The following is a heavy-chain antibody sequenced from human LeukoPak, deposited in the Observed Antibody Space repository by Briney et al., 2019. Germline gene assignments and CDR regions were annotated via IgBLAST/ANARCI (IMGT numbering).Heavy chain of an antibody. D-gene: IGHD3-22*01. J-gene: IGHJ4*02. V-gene: IGHV1-24*01. Sequence: GASVKVSCKVSGYTLTELSMHWVRQAPGKGLEWMGGFDPEDGETIYAQKFQGRVTMTEDTSTDTAYMELSSLRSEDTAVYYCATGVRNHYYDSSGYSDDYWGQGTLVTVSS. CDR3: ATGVRNHYYDSSGYSDDY. CDR1: GYTLTELS. CDR2: FDPEDGET.